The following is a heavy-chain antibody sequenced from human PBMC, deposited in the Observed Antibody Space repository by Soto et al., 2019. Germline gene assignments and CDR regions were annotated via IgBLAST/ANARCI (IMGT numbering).Heavy chain of an antibody. V-gene: IGHV3-74*01. Sequence: EVQLVESGGGLVQSGGSLRLSCAASGFTFRNYWMHWVRQAPGKGLVWVSRISDYGRINYADSVEGRFTISRDDAKGELYLQMXSLRLEDXXXXYCARGGLEPFDYWGQGALVTVSS. CDR2: ISDYGRI. J-gene: IGHJ4*02. D-gene: IGHD1-1*01. CDR3: ARGGLEPFDY. CDR1: GFTFRNYW.